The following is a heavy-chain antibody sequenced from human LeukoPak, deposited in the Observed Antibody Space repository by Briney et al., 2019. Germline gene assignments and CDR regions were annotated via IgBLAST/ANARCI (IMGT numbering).Heavy chain of an antibody. Sequence: PGQSLKISCKASGYSFSSYWIAWVRQMPGQGLEWMGIVYPADSDVRYNPSLQGQVSISVDKSIKTSFLLLNSLKASDIAMYYCARPGQPDLGGHLPPWGQGTLVTVSS. V-gene: IGHV5-51*03. CDR2: VYPADSDV. D-gene: IGHD3-16*01. J-gene: IGHJ1*01. CDR3: ARPGQPDLGGHLPP. CDR1: GYSFSSYW.